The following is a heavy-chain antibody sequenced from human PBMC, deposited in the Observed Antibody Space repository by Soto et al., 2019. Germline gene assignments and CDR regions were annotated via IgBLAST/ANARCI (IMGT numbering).Heavy chain of an antibody. V-gene: IGHV3-49*03. CDR1: GFTFGDYA. CDR2: IRSKAYGGTT. Sequence: PGGSLRLSCTACGFTFGDYAMSWFRRAPGKGLEWVGFIRSKAYGGTTEYAASVKGRFTISRDDSKSIAYLQMNSLKTEDTAVYYCTRESPGMDWFDPWGQGTLVTVSS. J-gene: IGHJ5*02. CDR3: TRESPGMDWFDP.